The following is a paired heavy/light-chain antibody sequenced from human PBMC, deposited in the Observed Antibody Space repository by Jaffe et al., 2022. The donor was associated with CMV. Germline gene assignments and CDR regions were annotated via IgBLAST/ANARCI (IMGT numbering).Light chain of an antibody. CDR2: QDS. CDR1: KLGDKY. V-gene: IGLV3-1*01. CDR3: QAWDSSTAGAV. Sequence: SYELTQPPSVSVSPGQTASITCSGDKLGDKYACWYQQKPGQSPVLVIYQDSKRPSGIPERFSGSNSGNTATLTISGTQAMDEADYYCQAWDSSTAGAVFGGGTKLTVL. J-gene: IGLJ3*02.
Heavy chain of an antibody. CDR3: ARPPHTDSEYYYDSSGQAPYWYFDL. CDR2: IYYSGST. J-gene: IGHJ2*01. CDR1: GGSISSSSYY. V-gene: IGHV4-39*01. D-gene: IGHD3-22*01. Sequence: QLQLQESGPGLVKPSETLSLTCTVSGGSISSSSYYWGWIRQPPGKGLEWIGSIYYSGSTYYNPSLKSRVTISVDTSKNQFSLKLSSVTAADTAVYYCARPPHTDSEYYYDSSGQAPYWYFDLWGRGTLVTVSS.